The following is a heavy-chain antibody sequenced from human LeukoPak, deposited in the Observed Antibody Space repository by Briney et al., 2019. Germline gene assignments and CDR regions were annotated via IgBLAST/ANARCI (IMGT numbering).Heavy chain of an antibody. CDR2: ISHDGRQK. Sequence: GGSLRLSCAASGFTFSEYAMHWVRQAPGKGLEWVAVISHDGRQKYYGDSVKGRFTISRDNAKNSLYLQMNSPRAEDTAVYYCARGYSSGYYLRTPFDYWGQGTLVTVSS. D-gene: IGHD3-22*01. CDR3: ARGYSSGYYLRTPFDY. V-gene: IGHV3-30-3*01. J-gene: IGHJ4*02. CDR1: GFTFSEYA.